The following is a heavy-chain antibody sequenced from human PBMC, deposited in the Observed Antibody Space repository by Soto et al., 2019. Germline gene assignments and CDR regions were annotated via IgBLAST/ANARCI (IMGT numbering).Heavy chain of an antibody. Sequence: GGSLRLSCAASGFTFDYHAMHWVRQDTGKGLEWVSGISWNSGSIGYADSVKGRFTISRDNAKNSLYLEMNSLRDEDTALYYCAKDTGYYYYGMDVWGQGTTVTVSS. CDR3: AKDTGYYYYGMDV. CDR2: ISWNSGSI. CDR1: GFTFDYHA. J-gene: IGHJ6*02. V-gene: IGHV3-9*01.